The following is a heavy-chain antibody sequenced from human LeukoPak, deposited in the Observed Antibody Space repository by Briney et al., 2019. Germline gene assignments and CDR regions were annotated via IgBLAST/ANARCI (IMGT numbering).Heavy chain of an antibody. V-gene: IGHV4-38-2*01. CDR2: IYHTGST. J-gene: IGHJ5*02. Sequence: SETLSLTCEVSGYSISIDKYWGWIRQPPGKGLEWIGTIYHTGSTFYNPSLKSRVSISVDTSMNQFSLRFTSVTAADTAVYYCARSHSGWQGHNNWFDPWGQGTLVTVSS. D-gene: IGHD6-19*01. CDR1: GYSISIDKY. CDR3: ARSHSGWQGHNNWFDP.